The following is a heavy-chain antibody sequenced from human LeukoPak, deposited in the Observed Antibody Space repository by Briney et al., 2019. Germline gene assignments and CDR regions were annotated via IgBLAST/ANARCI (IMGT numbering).Heavy chain of an antibody. V-gene: IGHV1-2*02. Sequence: ASVKVSCKASGYSFIGYYIHWVRQAPGQGLEWMGWINPDSGGTNYAQKFQGRVTMTRDTSISTAYMELSRLRSDDTAVYYCARGIATAEYYYYYYYMDVWGRGTTVTVSS. CDR3: ARGIATAEYYYYYYYMDV. J-gene: IGHJ6*03. D-gene: IGHD6-13*01. CDR2: INPDSGGT. CDR1: GYSFIGYY.